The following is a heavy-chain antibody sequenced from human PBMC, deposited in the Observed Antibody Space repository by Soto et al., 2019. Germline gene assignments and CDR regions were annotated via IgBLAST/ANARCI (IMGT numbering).Heavy chain of an antibody. CDR3: ARSSLPRRDGYNLGY. CDR2: IYYSGST. Sequence: QVQLQESGPGLVKPSETLSLTCTVSGGSISSYYWSWIRQPPGKGLEWIGYIYYSGSTNYNPSLKSRVTISVDTSKNQFSLKLSSVTAADTAVYYCARSSLPRRDGYNLGYWGQGTLVTVSS. J-gene: IGHJ4*02. CDR1: GGSISSYY. D-gene: IGHD5-12*01. V-gene: IGHV4-59*01.